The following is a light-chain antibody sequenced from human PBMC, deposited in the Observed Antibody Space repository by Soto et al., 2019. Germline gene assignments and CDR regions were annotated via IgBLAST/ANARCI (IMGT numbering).Light chain of an antibody. CDR1: QSIGAN. V-gene: IGKV3-15*01. CDR3: QQYNSYSPRT. J-gene: IGKJ1*01. Sequence: ETVMTQSPVTLSVSPGERATLSCRASQSIGANLAWYQHKPGQAPRLLIYRASSRATGIPARFSGSGSGTEFTLTISSLQPDDFATYYCQQYNSYSPRTFGQGTKVDIK. CDR2: RAS.